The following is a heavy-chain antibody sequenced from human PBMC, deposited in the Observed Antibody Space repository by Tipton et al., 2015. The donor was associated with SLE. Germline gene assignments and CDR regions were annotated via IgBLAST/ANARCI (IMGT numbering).Heavy chain of an antibody. D-gene: IGHD6-19*01. J-gene: IGHJ3*02. CDR1: GGSFSGYY. V-gene: IGHV4-34*09. CDR3: ARDESGYSSAFDAFDI. CDR2: IYYSGST. Sequence: TLSLTCAVYGGSFSGYYWSWIRQPPGKGLEWIGYIYYSGSTYYNPSLKSRVTISVDTSKNQFSLKLSSVTAADTAVYYCARDESGYSSAFDAFDIWGQGTMVTVSS.